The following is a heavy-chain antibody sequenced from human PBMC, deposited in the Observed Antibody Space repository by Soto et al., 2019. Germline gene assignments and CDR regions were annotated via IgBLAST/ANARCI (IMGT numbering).Heavy chain of an antibody. CDR3: ARDPGGRYCSSTSCYGNNWFDP. CDR2: IWYDGSNK. CDR1: GFTFSSYG. Sequence: PGGSLRLSCAASGFTFSSYGMHWVRQAPGKGLEWVAVIWYDGSNKYYADSVKGRFTISRDNSKNTLYLQMNSLRAEDTAVYYCARDPGGRYCSSTSCYGNNWFDPWGQGXLVTVSS. V-gene: IGHV3-33*01. J-gene: IGHJ5*02. D-gene: IGHD2-2*01.